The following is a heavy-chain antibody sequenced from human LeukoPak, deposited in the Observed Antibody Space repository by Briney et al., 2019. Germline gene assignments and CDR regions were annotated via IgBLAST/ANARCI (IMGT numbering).Heavy chain of an antibody. D-gene: IGHD2-15*01. CDR3: ARVKLLPSYYFDY. V-gene: IGHV7-4-1*02. Sequence: ASVKVSCKASGYSSTSHGVSWVRQAPGQGLEWMGWINTNTGNPTYAQGFTGRFVFSLDTSVSTAYLQISSLKAEDTAVYYCARVKLLPSYYFDYWGQGTLVTVSS. CDR2: INTNTGNP. J-gene: IGHJ4*02. CDR1: GYSSTSHG.